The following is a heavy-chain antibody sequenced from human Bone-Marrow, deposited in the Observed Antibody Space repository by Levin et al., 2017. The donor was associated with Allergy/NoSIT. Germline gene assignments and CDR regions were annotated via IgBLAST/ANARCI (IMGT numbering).Heavy chain of an antibody. CDR3: MTRSAYSYGHYYFDY. Sequence: SVKVSCKASGGTFRHYALSWVRQAPGQGFEWMGGIVPVFGSTNYAQKFHGRVTITADESTSTANMELSSLRSDDTAVYYCMTRSAYSYGHYYFDYWGQGTLVTVSS. CDR2: IVPVFGST. CDR1: GGTFRHYA. V-gene: IGHV1-69*13. J-gene: IGHJ4*02. D-gene: IGHD5-18*01.